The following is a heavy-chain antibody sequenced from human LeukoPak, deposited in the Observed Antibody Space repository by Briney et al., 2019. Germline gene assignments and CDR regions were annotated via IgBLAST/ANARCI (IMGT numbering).Heavy chain of an antibody. CDR1: GFTFSSYA. D-gene: IGHD2-21*02. CDR2: ISGSGGYT. J-gene: IGHJ4*02. V-gene: IGHV3-23*01. Sequence: GGSLRLSCAASGFTFSSYAMSWVRQAPGKGLEWISGISGSGGYTYYADSGKGRFTISRDNSKNTLYLQMNSLRAEDTAVYYSVRSGDLAEKNFDYWGQGTLVTVSS. CDR3: VRSGDLAEKNFDY.